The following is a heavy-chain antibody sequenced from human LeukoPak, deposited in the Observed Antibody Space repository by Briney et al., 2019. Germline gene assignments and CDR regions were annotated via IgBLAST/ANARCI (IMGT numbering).Heavy chain of an antibody. V-gene: IGHV4-59*08. J-gene: IGHJ4*02. CDR2: ISYSGST. CDR3: ARSIIGTRSKFDY. Sequence: PSETLSLTCTVSGVSISTYYWSWIRQPPGKGLEWIGYISYSGSTNYNPSLKSRVTISLDTSKNQFALKLSSVTAADTAVYYCARSIIGTRSKFDYWGQGTLVTVSS. D-gene: IGHD1/OR15-1a*01. CDR1: GVSISTYY.